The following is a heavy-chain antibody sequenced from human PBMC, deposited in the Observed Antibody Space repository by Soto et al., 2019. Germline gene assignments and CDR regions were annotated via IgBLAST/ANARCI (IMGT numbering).Heavy chain of an antibody. CDR2: IIPIFGTA. D-gene: IGHD1-7*01. CDR3: ARTKYNWNYGPGYFDY. V-gene: IGHV1-69*13. CDR1: GGTFSSYA. Sequence: SVKVSCKASGGTFSSYAIIWVRQAPGQGLEWMGGIIPIFGTANYAQKFQGRVTITADESTSTAYMELSSLRSEDTAVYYCARTKYNWNYGPGYFDYWGQGTLVTVSS. J-gene: IGHJ4*02.